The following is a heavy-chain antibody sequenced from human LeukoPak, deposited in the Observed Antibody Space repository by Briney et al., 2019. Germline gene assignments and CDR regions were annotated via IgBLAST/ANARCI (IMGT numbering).Heavy chain of an antibody. D-gene: IGHD6-6*01. CDR1: GYTFTGYY. CDR3: AREEYSSSSGFDY. Sequence: ASVKVSCKASGYTFTGYYMPWVRQAPGQGLEWMGWINPNSGGTNYAQKFQGRVTMTRDTSISTAYMELSRLRSDDTAVYYCAREEYSSSSGFDYWGQGTLVTVSS. CDR2: INPNSGGT. V-gene: IGHV1-2*02. J-gene: IGHJ4*02.